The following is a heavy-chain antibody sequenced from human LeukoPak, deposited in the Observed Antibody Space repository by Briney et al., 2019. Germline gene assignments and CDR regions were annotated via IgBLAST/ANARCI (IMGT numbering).Heavy chain of an antibody. CDR2: INHSGST. D-gene: IGHD2-2*01. CDR3: AREARTSLIVVVPAATTDAFDI. CDR1: GGSFSGYY. V-gene: IGHV4-34*01. Sequence: ASETLSLTCAVYGGSFSGYYWSWIRQPPGKGLEWIGEINHSGSTNYNPSLKSRVTISVDTSKNQFSLKLSSVTAADTAVYYCAREARTSLIVVVPAATTDAFDIWGQGTMVTVSS. J-gene: IGHJ3*02.